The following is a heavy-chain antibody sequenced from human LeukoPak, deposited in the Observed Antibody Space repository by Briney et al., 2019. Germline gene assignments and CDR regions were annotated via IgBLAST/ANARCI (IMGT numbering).Heavy chain of an antibody. D-gene: IGHD5-24*01. Sequence: SVKVSCKASGGTFSSYAISWVRQAPGQGLEWMGGIIPIFGTANYAQKFQGRVTITADESTSTAYMELSRLRSDDTAVYYCARVSTKKDGYNFGYWGQGTLVTVSS. J-gene: IGHJ4*02. CDR2: IIPIFGTA. CDR1: GGTFSSYA. V-gene: IGHV1-69*13. CDR3: ARVSTKKDGYNFGY.